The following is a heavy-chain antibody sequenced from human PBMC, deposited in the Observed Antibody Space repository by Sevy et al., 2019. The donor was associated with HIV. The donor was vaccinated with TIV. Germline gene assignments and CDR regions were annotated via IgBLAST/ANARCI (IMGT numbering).Heavy chain of an antibody. J-gene: IGHJ4*02. CDR1: GYTFTSYG. Sequence: ASVKVSCKASGYTFTSYGINWVRQAPGQGLEWMGWINVYNGNANYAQKLQGRGTMTKDTSTGTAYVELRSLRSDDTALYYCASGEKYCSGGSCYFHLDYWGQGTLVTVSS. CDR3: ASGEKYCSGGSCYFHLDY. D-gene: IGHD2-15*01. CDR2: INVYNGNA. V-gene: IGHV1-18*01.